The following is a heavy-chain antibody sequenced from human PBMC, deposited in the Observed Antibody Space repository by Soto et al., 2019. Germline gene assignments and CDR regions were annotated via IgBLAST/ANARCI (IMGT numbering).Heavy chain of an antibody. D-gene: IGHD3-3*01. Sequence: PSETLSLTCTVSGGSVSSGSYYWSWIRQPPGKGLEWIGYMYYSGSTNYNPPLKSRVTISLDTSKNQFSLKLSSVTAAATAVYFCARTRDFWSGNDAFDIWGQGTMVTVSS. CDR3: ARTRDFWSGNDAFDI. J-gene: IGHJ3*02. CDR1: GGSVSSGSYY. V-gene: IGHV4-61*01. CDR2: MYYSGST.